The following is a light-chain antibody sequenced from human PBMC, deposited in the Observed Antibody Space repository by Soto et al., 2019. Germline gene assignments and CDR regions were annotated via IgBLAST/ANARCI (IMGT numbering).Light chain of an antibody. V-gene: IGKV1-39*01. CDR2: GAS. J-gene: IGKJ5*01. CDR3: QQSYRTPT. Sequence: DIQVTQSPSSVSASVGDRVTITCRASQDISHYLAWYQQKPGKAPKLLIYGASTLQSGVPSRFSGSGSGTDYTLTISSLQPEDFATYYCQQSYRTPTFGQGTRLEIK. CDR1: QDISHY.